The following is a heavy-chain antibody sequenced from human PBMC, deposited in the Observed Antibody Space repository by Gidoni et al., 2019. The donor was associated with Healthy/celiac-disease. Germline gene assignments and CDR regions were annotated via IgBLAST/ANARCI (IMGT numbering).Heavy chain of an antibody. Sequence: EVQLVESGGGLVKPGGSLRLSCAASGFTFSSYRMNWVRQAPGKGLEWVSSISSSSSYIYFADSGKGRFTISRDNAKNSLYLQMNSLRAEDTAVYYCARETGNWFDPWGQGTLVTVSS. CDR2: ISSSSSYI. CDR3: ARETGNWFDP. J-gene: IGHJ5*02. V-gene: IGHV3-21*01. CDR1: GFTFSSYR.